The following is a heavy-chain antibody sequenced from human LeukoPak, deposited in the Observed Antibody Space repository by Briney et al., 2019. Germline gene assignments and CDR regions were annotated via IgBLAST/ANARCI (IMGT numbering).Heavy chain of an antibody. CDR2: ISAYNGDT. J-gene: IGHJ3*02. Sequence: ASVKVPCKASGYTFTNFGVSWVRQAPGQGLEWMGWISAYNGDTNYAQKLQGRVTMTTDTSTSTAYMELRSLRSDDTAVYYCARPPRYCSGGSCYSGAFDIWGQGTMVTVSS. CDR3: ARPPRYCSGGSCYSGAFDI. CDR1: GYTFTNFG. D-gene: IGHD2-15*01. V-gene: IGHV1-18*01.